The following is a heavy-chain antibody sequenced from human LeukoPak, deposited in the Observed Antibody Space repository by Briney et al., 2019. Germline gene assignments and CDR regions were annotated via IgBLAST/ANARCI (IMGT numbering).Heavy chain of an antibody. V-gene: IGHV3-30-3*01. J-gene: IGHJ6*02. CDR1: GFTFSSYA. Sequence: GGSLRLSCAASGFTFSSYAMHWVRQAPGKGLEWVAVISYDGSNKYYADSVKGRFTISRDNSKNTLYLQMNSLRAEDTAVYYCARDPVVVAGYYYGMGVWGQGTTVTVSS. CDR2: ISYDGSNK. D-gene: IGHD6-19*01. CDR3: ARDPVVVAGYYYGMGV.